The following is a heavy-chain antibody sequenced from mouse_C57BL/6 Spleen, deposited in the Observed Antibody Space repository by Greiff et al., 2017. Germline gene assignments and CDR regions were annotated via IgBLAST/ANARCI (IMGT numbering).Heavy chain of an antibody. Sequence: VQLQQSGPGLVQPSQSLSITCTVSGFSLTSYGVHWVRQSPGKGLEWLGVIWSGGSTDYNAACISRLSISKDNSKSQVFFKMNSLQADDTAIYYWARNSGTTVVGAMDYWGQGTSVTVSS. CDR3: ARNSGTTVVGAMDY. CDR1: GFSLTSYG. D-gene: IGHD1-1*01. CDR2: IWSGGST. J-gene: IGHJ4*01. V-gene: IGHV2-2*01.